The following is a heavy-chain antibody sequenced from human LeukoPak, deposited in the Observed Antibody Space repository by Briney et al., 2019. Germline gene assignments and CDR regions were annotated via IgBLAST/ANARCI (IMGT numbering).Heavy chain of an antibody. CDR3: ARDQGLTAPPPYGLDV. V-gene: IGHV1-69*04. CDR1: VGTFSTSA. CDR2: IIPVLNIT. Sequence: ASVQVSCKTSVGTFSTSAITWVRQAPGQGLEWMGRIIPVLNITSYAQRFQGRVTITADTSTRTVYMELSSLRSEDTAVYYCARDQGLTAPPPYGLDVGGQGTTVIVSS. J-gene: IGHJ6*02. D-gene: IGHD5-18*01.